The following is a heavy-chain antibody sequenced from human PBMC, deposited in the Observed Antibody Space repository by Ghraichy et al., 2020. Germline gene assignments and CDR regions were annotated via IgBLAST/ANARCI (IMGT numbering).Heavy chain of an antibody. Sequence: GESLNISCAVSGLTVSDNYMSWVRQAPEKGLEWVSIIYSSGDTYYADSMRGRFTISRDNSKNTLYLQVNSLRAEDTAVYYCARVKVAASQDYFDYWGQGTLVTVSS. V-gene: IGHV3-53*01. CDR2: IYSSGDT. D-gene: IGHD2-15*01. J-gene: IGHJ4*02. CDR1: GLTVSDNY. CDR3: ARVKVAASQDYFDY.